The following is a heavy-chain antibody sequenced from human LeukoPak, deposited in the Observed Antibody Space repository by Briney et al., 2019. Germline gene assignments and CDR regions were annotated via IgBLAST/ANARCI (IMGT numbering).Heavy chain of an antibody. J-gene: IGHJ5*02. D-gene: IGHD1-1*01. CDR2: INPSSGGT. CDR1: GYAFTGYY. CDR3: ARQTGTTAKEVNWFDP. Sequence: GASVKVSCKASGYAFTGYYIHWMRPAPGQGLEWMGWINPSSGGTDYAQKFQGRVTMTRDTSLSTVYMDLTSLTSDDTAVYSCARQTGTTAKEVNWFDPWGQGTLVTVSS. V-gene: IGHV1-2*02.